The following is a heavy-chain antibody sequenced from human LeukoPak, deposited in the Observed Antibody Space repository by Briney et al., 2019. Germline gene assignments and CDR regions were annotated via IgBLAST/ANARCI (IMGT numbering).Heavy chain of an antibody. CDR3: ARDRTYYYASNWFDP. D-gene: IGHD3-10*01. J-gene: IGHJ5*02. CDR2: INSDGSST. Sequence: GGSLRLSCAASGFTFSSYWMHWVRHAPGKGLVWVSRINSDGSSTSYADSVKGRFTISRDNAKNTLYLQMNSLRAEDTAVYYCARDRTYYYASNWFDPWGQGTLVTVSS. CDR1: GFTFSSYW. V-gene: IGHV3-74*01.